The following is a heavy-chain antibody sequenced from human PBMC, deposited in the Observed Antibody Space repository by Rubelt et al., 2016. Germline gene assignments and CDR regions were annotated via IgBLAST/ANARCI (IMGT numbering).Heavy chain of an antibody. J-gene: IGHJ4*02. CDR3: ASISGWQGVDY. D-gene: IGHD6-19*01. Sequence: QVQLQQWGAGLLKPSETLSLTCAVYGGSFSGYYWSWIRQPPGKGLEWIGSIYHSGSTYYNPSLKSLVTISVETSKNQFSLKLSSVTAADTAVYYCASISGWQGVDYWGQGTLVTVSS. CDR2: IYHSGST. V-gene: IGHV4-34*01. CDR1: GGSFSGYY.